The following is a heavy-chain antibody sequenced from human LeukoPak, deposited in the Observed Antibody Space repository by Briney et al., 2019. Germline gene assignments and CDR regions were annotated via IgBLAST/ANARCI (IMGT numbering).Heavy chain of an antibody. CDR2: ISAYNGNT. V-gene: IGHV1-18*01. CDR1: GGTFSSYA. D-gene: IGHD6-19*01. Sequence: ASVKVSCKASGGTFSSYAISWVRQAPGQGLERMGWISAYNGNTNYAQKLQGRVTMTTDTSTSTAYMELRSLRSDDTAVYYCARDITPTYSSGWYQVPGAGYWGQGTLVTVSS. CDR3: ARDITPTYSSGWYQVPGAGY. J-gene: IGHJ4*02.